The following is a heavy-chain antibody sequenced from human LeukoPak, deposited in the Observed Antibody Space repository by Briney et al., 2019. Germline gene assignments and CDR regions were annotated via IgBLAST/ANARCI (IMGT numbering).Heavy chain of an antibody. CDR2: IRYDGSNK. D-gene: IGHD3-3*01. Sequence: GGSLRLSCAASGFTFSNYGMHWVRQAPGKGLEWVAFIRYDGSNKYYADSVKGRFTISRDNSKNTLYLQMNSLRAEDAAVYYCARDIRDPLDPIQHWGQGTLVTVSS. J-gene: IGHJ1*01. CDR3: ARDIRDPLDPIQH. V-gene: IGHV3-30*02. CDR1: GFTFSNYG.